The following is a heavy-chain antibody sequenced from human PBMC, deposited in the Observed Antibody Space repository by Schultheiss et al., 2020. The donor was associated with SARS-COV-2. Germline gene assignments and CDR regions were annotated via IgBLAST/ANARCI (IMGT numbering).Heavy chain of an antibody. CDR1: GGSISSSSYY. CDR3: ARGLITGTPFFDY. Sequence: SQTLSLTCTVSGGSISSSSYYWGWIRQPPGKGLEWIGSIYYSGSTYYNPSLKSRVTISVDTSKNQFSLKLSSVTAADTAVYYCARGLITGTPFFDYWCQGTLVTVSS. J-gene: IGHJ4*02. CDR2: IYYSGST. V-gene: IGHV4-39*07. D-gene: IGHD1-20*01.